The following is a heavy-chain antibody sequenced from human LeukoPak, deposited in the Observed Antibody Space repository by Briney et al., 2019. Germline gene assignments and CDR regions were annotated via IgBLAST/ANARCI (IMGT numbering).Heavy chain of an antibody. V-gene: IGHV3-33*01. CDR1: GFTFSNYA. D-gene: IGHD2-15*01. J-gene: IGHJ4*02. CDR2: IWYDGSNK. Sequence: GGSLRLSCAASGFTFSNYAMHWVRQAPGKGLEWVAVIWYDGSNKYYADSVKGRSTISRDNFKNTLYLEMNSLRAEDTAVYYCARGGTWWGQGTLVTVSS. CDR3: ARGGTW.